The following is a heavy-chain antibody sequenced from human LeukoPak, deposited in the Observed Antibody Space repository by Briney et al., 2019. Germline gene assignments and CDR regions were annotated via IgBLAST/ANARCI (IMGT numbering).Heavy chain of an antibody. CDR2: ISNNGGYT. V-gene: IGHV3-23*01. D-gene: IGHD3-3*01. CDR3: ARDPSGLRFLEWLSYFDY. Sequence: GGSLRLSCAASGFTFSSSAMSWVRQAPGKGLEWVSAISNNGGYTYYADSVQGRFTISRDNSKSTLYLQMNSLRAEDTAVYYCARDPSGLRFLEWLSYFDYWGQGTLVTVSS. J-gene: IGHJ4*02. CDR1: GFTFSSSA.